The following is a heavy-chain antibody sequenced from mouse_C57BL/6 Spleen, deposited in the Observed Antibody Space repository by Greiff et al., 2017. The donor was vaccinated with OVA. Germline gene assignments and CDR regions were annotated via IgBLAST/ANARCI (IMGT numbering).Heavy chain of an antibody. CDR2: IDPETGGT. V-gene: IGHV1-15*01. J-gene: IGHJ2*01. D-gene: IGHD1-1*01. CDR1: GYTFTDYE. Sequence: QVQLKQSGAELVRPGASVTLSCKASGYTFTDYEMHWVKQTPVHGLEWIGAIDPETGGTAYNQKFKGKAILTADKSSSTAYMELRSLTSEDSAVYYCTRKVFITTVEYYFDYWGQGTTLTVSS. CDR3: TRKVFITTVEYYFDY.